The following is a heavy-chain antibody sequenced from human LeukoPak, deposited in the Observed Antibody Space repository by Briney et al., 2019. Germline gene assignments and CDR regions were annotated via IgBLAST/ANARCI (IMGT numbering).Heavy chain of an antibody. CDR1: GGSISSSSYY. V-gene: IGHV4-39*07. Sequence: SETLSLTCTVSGGSISSSSYYWGWIRQPPGKGLEWIGSIYYSGSTYYNPSLKSRVTISVDTSKNQFSLKLSSVTAADTAVYYCARESDYGDHFDYWGQGILVTVSS. J-gene: IGHJ4*02. CDR2: IYYSGST. CDR3: ARESDYGDHFDY. D-gene: IGHD4-17*01.